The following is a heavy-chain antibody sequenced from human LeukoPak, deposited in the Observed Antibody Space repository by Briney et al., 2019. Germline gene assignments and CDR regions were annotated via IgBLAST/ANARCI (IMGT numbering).Heavy chain of an antibody. D-gene: IGHD3-10*01. CDR3: ARDRYHYYGSGTYFGYYYMDV. Sequence: TGGSLRLSCAASGFTFSSHGMNWVRQAPGKGLEWVSGISPNGVITYYADSVKGRFTISRDNSKGTVYHQMNSLRAEDTAVYYCARDRYHYYGSGTYFGYYYMDVWGKGTTVTISS. CDR2: ISPNGVIT. V-gene: IGHV3-23*01. CDR1: GFTFSSHG. J-gene: IGHJ6*03.